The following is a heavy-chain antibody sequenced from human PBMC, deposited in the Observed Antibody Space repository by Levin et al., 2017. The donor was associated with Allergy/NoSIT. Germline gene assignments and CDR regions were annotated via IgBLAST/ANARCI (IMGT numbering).Heavy chain of an antibody. D-gene: IGHD3-9*01. CDR2: ISSSSSTI. CDR1: GFTFSSYS. V-gene: IGHV3-48*01. J-gene: IGHJ4*02. Sequence: GGSLRLSCAASGFTFSSYSMNWVRQAPGKGLEWVSYISSSSSTIYYADSVKGRFTISRDNAKNSLYLQMNSLRAEDTAVYYCASIALRYFDWLLPYFDYWGQGTLVTVSS. CDR3: ASIALRYFDWLLPYFDY.